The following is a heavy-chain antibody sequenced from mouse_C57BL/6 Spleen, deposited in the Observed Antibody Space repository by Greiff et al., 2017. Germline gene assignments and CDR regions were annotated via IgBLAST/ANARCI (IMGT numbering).Heavy chain of an antibody. D-gene: IGHD2-4*01. Sequence: VQLQQPGAELVKPGASVKLSCKASGYTFTSYWMQWVKQRPGQGLEWIGEIDPSDSYTNYNQKFKGKATLTVDTSSSAAYMQLSSLTSEDSAVYYCARGGGDYAPDYWGQGTTLTVSS. J-gene: IGHJ2*01. CDR2: IDPSDSYT. CDR3: ARGGGDYAPDY. CDR1: GYTFTSYW. V-gene: IGHV1-50*01.